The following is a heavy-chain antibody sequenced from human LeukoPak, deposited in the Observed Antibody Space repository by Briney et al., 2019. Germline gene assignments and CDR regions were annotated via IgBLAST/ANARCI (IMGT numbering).Heavy chain of an antibody. V-gene: IGHV3-48*03. CDR2: ISNSDSTV. D-gene: IGHD4-17*01. Sequence: PGGSLRLSCAASGVIFSSYEMNWVRQAPGKGLEWVSDISNSDSTVHYADSVKGRFTISRDNAQNSLYLQMSSLRAEDTAVYYCARVEDDYGDYYYGMDVWGQGTTVTVSS. CDR3: ARVEDDYGDYYYGMDV. CDR1: GVIFSSYE. J-gene: IGHJ6*02.